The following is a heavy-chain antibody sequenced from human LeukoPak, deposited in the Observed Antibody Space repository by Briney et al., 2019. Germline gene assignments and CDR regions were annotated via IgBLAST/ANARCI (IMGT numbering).Heavy chain of an antibody. CDR2: IYPGDSDT. Sequence: GESRKISCKASGYSFTNYYVAWVRQMPGKGLECMGIIYPGDSDTRYSPSFQGQVTISADKSISTAYLQWSSLKASDTTMYYCASRRGPGGVDGMDVWGQGTTVTVFS. CDR3: ASRRGPGGVDGMDV. V-gene: IGHV5-51*01. CDR1: GYSFTNYY. J-gene: IGHJ6*02. D-gene: IGHD3-16*01.